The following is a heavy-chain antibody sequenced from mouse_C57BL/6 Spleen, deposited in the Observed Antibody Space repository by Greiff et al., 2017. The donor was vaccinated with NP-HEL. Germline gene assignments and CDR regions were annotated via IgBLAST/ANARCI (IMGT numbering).Heavy chain of an antibody. CDR2: IDPENGDT. J-gene: IGHJ4*01. CDR3: TTGDAMDY. Sequence: VQLKQSGAELVRPGASVKLSCTASGFNIKDDYMHWVKQRPEKGLEWIGWIDPENGDTEYASKFQGKATITADTSSNTAYLQLSSLTSEDTAVYYCTTGDAMDYWGQGTSVTVSS. V-gene: IGHV14-4*01. CDR1: GFNIKDDY.